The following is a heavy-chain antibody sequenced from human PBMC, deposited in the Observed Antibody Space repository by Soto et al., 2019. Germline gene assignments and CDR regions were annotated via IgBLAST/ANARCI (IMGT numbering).Heavy chain of an antibody. CDR3: ASWSGYDLITMDARLFDY. J-gene: IGHJ4*02. D-gene: IGHD5-12*01. Sequence: SLRLSCAASGFTFSSYEMNWVRQAPGKGLEWVSYISSSGSTIYYADSVKGRFTISRDNAKNSLYLQMNSLRAEDTAVYYCASWSGYDLITMDARLFDYWGQGTLVTVSS. V-gene: IGHV3-48*03. CDR1: GFTFSSYE. CDR2: ISSSGSTI.